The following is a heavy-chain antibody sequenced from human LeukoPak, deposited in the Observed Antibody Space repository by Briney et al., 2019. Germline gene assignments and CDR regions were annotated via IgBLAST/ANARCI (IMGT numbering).Heavy chain of an antibody. J-gene: IGHJ5*02. CDR2: IGSGGGGI. CDR3: AIDPNWGTHP. D-gene: IGHD7-27*01. V-gene: IGHV3-23*01. Sequence: GGSLRLSCAASGFTFSTYTMYWVRHPPGKRLEWVSIIGSGGGGIHYADSVKGRFTISRNNSKNALYLQMNSLRVEDTAVYYCAIDPNWGTHPWGQGVLVTVSS. CDR1: GFTFSTYT.